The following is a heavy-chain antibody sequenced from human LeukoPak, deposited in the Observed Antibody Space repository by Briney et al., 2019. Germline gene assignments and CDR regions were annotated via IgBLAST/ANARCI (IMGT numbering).Heavy chain of an antibody. CDR1: GYTFTSYG. CDR2: ISAYNGNT. Sequence: ASVKVSCKASGYTFTSYGISWVRQAPGQGLEWMGWISAYNGNTNYAQKLQGRVTMTTDTSTSTAYMELRSLRSDDTAVYYCAGGSDCSSTSCLDYWGQGTLVTVSS. CDR3: AGGSDCSSTSCLDY. V-gene: IGHV1-18*01. D-gene: IGHD2-2*01. J-gene: IGHJ4*02.